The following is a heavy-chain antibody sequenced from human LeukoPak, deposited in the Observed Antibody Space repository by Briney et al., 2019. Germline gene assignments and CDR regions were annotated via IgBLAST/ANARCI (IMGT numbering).Heavy chain of an antibody. Sequence: GGSLRLSCAASGFTVSSNYMSWVRQAPGKGLEWVSVIYSGGNTYYGDSVKGRFTTSRDNSKNTLYLQMNSLRAEDTAVYYCARDGGTVNFDYWGQGTLVTVSS. CDR2: IYSGGNT. J-gene: IGHJ4*02. CDR3: ARDGGTVNFDY. CDR1: GFTVSSNY. V-gene: IGHV3-66*01. D-gene: IGHD4-17*01.